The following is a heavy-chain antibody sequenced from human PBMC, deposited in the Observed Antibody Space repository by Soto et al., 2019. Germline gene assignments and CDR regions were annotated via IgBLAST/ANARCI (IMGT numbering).Heavy chain of an antibody. CDR1: GFTFSSYS. CDR2: ISSSSSTI. CDR3: AKDNWVVPAATYYYYGMDV. J-gene: IGHJ6*02. V-gene: IGHV3-48*01. D-gene: IGHD2-2*01. Sequence: PGGSLRLSCAASGFTFSSYSMNWVRQAPGKGLEWVSYISSSSSTIYYADSVKGRFTISRDNAKNSLYLQMNSLRAEDTAVYYCAKDNWVVPAATYYYYGMDVWGQGTTVTVSS.